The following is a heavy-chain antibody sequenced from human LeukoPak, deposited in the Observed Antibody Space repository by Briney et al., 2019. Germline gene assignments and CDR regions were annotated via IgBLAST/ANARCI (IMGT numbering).Heavy chain of an antibody. CDR1: GFTFSSYA. J-gene: IGHJ4*02. Sequence: QPGASLRLSCAASGFTFSSYAMSWVRQAPGKGLEWVSAISGSGGSTYYADSVKGRFTISRDNSKNTLYLQMNSLRAEDTAVYYCAKASSKVAGTAIGYRGQGTLVTVSS. CDR2: ISGSGGST. CDR3: AKASSKVAGTAIGY. D-gene: IGHD6-19*01. V-gene: IGHV3-23*01.